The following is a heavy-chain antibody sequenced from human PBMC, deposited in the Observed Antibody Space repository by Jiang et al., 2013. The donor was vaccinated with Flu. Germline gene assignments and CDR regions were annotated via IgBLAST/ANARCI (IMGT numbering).Heavy chain of an antibody. CDR2: ITSSSSDI. Sequence: VQLLESGGGLVKPGGSLRLSCAASEFTFSDYTMNWVRQAPGKGLEWVASITSSSSDIFYADSVKGRFTVSRDNAKTSLYLQMNSLRVEDTAVYYCARSQHVSRFHPWGQGTLVIVSS. CDR1: EFTFSDYT. V-gene: IGHV3-21*01. D-gene: IGHD6-13*01. CDR3: ARSQHVSRFHP. J-gene: IGHJ5*02.